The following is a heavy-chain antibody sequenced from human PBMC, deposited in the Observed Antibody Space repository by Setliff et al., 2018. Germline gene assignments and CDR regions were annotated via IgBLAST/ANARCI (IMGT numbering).Heavy chain of an antibody. CDR2: IIPIFGTA. Sequence: SVKVSCKASGGTFSSYAITWVRQAPGQGLEWMGGIIPIFGTAKYAQKFQGRVTITRNTSISTAYMELSSLRSEDTAVYYCARVKVIVGATPRTYYMDVWGKGTTVTVSS. J-gene: IGHJ6*03. CDR1: GGTFSSYA. V-gene: IGHV1-69*05. CDR3: ARVKVIVGATPRTYYMDV. D-gene: IGHD1-26*01.